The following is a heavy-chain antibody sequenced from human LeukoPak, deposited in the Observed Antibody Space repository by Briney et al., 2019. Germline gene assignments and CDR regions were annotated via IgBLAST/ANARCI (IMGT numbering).Heavy chain of an antibody. Sequence: GASVKVSCKASGYTFSGFYVHWVRQAPGQGLEWMGIIKVSGGRTEYAQKFQGRVTVTRDMSTSTVYMELNNLRSEDTAVYYCAREPPESYYFDNWGQGTLVTVFS. CDR1: GYTFSGFY. CDR2: IKVSGGRT. V-gene: IGHV1-46*01. J-gene: IGHJ4*02. CDR3: AREPPESYYFDN.